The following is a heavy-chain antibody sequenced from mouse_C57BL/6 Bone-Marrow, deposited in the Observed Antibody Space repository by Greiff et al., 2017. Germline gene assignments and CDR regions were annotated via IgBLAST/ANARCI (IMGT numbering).Heavy chain of an antibody. CDR2: INPSSGYT. CDR1: GYTFTSYW. CDR3: ARITAVAVRGY. Sequence: QVQLQQSGAELVKPGASVKLSCKASGYTFTSYWMHWVKQRPGQGLEWIGDINPSSGYTNYNQKFKDKATLTADKSSSTAYLQLTSLTYEDSAVYCCARITAVAVRGYWGQGTLVTVSA. J-gene: IGHJ3*01. V-gene: IGHV1-7*01. D-gene: IGHD1-1*01.